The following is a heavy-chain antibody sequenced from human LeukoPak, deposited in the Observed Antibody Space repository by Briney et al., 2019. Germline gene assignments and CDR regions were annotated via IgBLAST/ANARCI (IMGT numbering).Heavy chain of an antibody. D-gene: IGHD2-21*02. CDR3: SRDSLSSCGGDCYSGLDV. CDR2: IKSDGSST. CDR1: GFTFSNCW. V-gene: IGHV3-74*01. Sequence: GGSLRLSCAASGFTFSNCWMHWVRQAPGEALMWVSRIKSDGSSTTYADSVKGRFTISGDDAKNTLYLQMNSLRAEDTAVYYCSRDSLSSCGGDCYSGLDVWGQGTTVTVSS. J-gene: IGHJ6*02.